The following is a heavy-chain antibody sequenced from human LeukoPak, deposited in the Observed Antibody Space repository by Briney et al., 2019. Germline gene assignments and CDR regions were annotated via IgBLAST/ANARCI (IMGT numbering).Heavy chain of an antibody. CDR2: IYTSGST. D-gene: IGHD3-3*01. J-gene: IGHJ4*02. CDR1: GGSISSYY. V-gene: IGHV4-4*07. CDR3: AGLRDFWSGYVDY. Sequence: SETLSLTCTVPGGSISSYYWSWIRQPAGEGLEWIGRIYTSGSTNYNPSVKSRVTMSVDTSKNQFSLKLSSVTAADTAVYYCAGLRDFWSGYVDYWGQGTLVTVSS.